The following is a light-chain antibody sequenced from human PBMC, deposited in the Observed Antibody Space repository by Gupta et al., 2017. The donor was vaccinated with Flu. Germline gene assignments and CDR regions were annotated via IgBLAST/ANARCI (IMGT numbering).Light chain of an antibody. Sequence: QSVLTQPPSASGTPGQRVTISCFGSTSNIGSHTLNWYRQVPGTAPKLLIYSHDLRPSGVPDRFSGSRSGTSASLAISGLQSEDEADYYCAAWDDSLSGVVFGGGTKLTVL. CDR1: TSNIGSHT. V-gene: IGLV1-44*01. J-gene: IGLJ2*01. CDR2: SHD. CDR3: AAWDDSLSGVV.